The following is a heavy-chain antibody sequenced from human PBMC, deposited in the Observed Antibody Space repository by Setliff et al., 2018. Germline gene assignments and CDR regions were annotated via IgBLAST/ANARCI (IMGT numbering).Heavy chain of an antibody. D-gene: IGHD3-22*01. V-gene: IGHV2-5*02. CDR3: ARIRGSSGYYYDY. J-gene: IGHJ4*02. CDR2: IYWDDDK. Sequence: GSGPTLVNPAQTLTLTCTFSGFSLTTTRVAVGWIRQPPGKALEWLALIYWDDDKRYTYSPSLKTRLTISKDTSKNQVVLTMTNMDPADTATYYCARIRGSSGYYYDYWGQGTLVTVSS. CDR1: GFSLTTTRVA.